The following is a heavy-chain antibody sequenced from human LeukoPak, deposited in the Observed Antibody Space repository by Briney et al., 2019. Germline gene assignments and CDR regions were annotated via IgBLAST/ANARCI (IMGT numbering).Heavy chain of an antibody. CDR2: ISSTSTDI. CDR3: ARRGPYFDY. V-gene: IGHV3-21*05. D-gene: IGHD3-10*01. J-gene: IGHJ4*02. Sequence: GGSLRLSCTASGFIFSNHGMNWVRQAPGKGLEWISYISSTSTDIYYLDSVKGRFTISRDNAKNSLYLQMNSLRAEDTAIYYCARRGPYFDYWGQGILVTVSS. CDR1: GFIFSNHG.